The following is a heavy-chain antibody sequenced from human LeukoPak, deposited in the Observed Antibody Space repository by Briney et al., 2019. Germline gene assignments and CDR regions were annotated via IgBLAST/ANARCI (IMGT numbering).Heavy chain of an antibody. Sequence: SETLSLTCRVFGGSVLNHYWSWLRQSPGKGLEWIGYTYSNGRTNYNPSLKSRVNISVDTSENQFSLRLTSVTAADTAVYFCGRMWAAGAYYYYYMDVWGKGTTVSISS. D-gene: IGHD6-13*01. V-gene: IGHV4-59*02. CDR1: GGSVLNHY. CDR3: GRMWAAGAYYYYYMDV. J-gene: IGHJ6*03. CDR2: TYSNGRT.